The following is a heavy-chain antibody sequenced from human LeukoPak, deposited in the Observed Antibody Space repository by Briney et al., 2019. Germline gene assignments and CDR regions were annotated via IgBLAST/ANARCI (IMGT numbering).Heavy chain of an antibody. D-gene: IGHD6-25*01. CDR3: AREGRALADLPTSDY. J-gene: IGHJ4*02. V-gene: IGHV4-59*12. Sequence: HPSETLSLTCTVSGGSISSYYWSWVRQPPGKGLEWIGFVYYTGSTNYSPSLKSRVTISVDTSKNQFSLKLRSVTAADTAVYYCAREGRALADLPTSDYWGQGTLVTVSS. CDR1: GGSISSYY. CDR2: VYYTGST.